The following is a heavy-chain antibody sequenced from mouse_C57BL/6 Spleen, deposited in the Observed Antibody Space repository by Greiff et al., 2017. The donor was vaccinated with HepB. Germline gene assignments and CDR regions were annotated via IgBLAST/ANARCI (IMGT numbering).Heavy chain of an antibody. V-gene: IGHV1-69*01. J-gene: IGHJ4*01. Sequence: VQLQQPGAELVMPGASVKLSCKASGYTFTSYWMHWVKQRPGQGLEWIGEIDPSDSYTNYNQKFKGKSTVTVDKSSSTAYMQLSSLTSEDSAVYYCALRGYYNAMDYWGQGTSVTVSS. D-gene: IGHD1-1*01. CDR3: ALRGYYNAMDY. CDR2: IDPSDSYT. CDR1: GYTFTSYW.